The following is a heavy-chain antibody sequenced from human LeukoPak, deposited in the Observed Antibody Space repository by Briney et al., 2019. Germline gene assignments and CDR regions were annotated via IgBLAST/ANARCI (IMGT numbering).Heavy chain of an antibody. V-gene: IGHV3-23*01. Sequence: GGSLRLSCAASGVMFSNFAMSWVRQAPAKGLEWVSTIYYSGGNTYSADSVKGRFTISRDNAKNTLYLQMNSLRAEDTAVYYCAKDQGQAVVPRRFDYWGQGTLVTVSS. CDR2: IYYSGGNT. D-gene: IGHD2-2*01. CDR1: GVMFSNFA. CDR3: AKDQGQAVVPRRFDY. J-gene: IGHJ4*02.